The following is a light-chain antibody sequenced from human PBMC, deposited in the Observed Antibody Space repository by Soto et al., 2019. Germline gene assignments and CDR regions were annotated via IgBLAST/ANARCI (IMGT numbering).Light chain of an antibody. CDR2: LGS. Sequence: DLVMTQSPLSLPVTPGEPAYISCRSSQSLLHSNGYNYLDWYLQKPGQSPQLLIYLGSNRASGVYDRFSGIGSGTDFTLIISRVEAEDVGVYYCMQALQTPPYTFGQGTKLEIK. CDR3: MQALQTPPYT. V-gene: IGKV2-28*01. CDR1: QSLLHSNGYNY. J-gene: IGKJ2*01.